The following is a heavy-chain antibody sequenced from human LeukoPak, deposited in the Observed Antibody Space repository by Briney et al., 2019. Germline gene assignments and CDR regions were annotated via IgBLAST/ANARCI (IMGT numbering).Heavy chain of an antibody. CDR2: ISGSGGST. J-gene: IGHJ5*02. D-gene: IGHD6-19*01. V-gene: IGHV3-23*01. Sequence: GGSLRLSCAASGFTFSSYAMSWVRQAPGKGLEWVSAISGSGGSTYYADSVKGRFTISRDNSKNTLYLQMNSLRAEDTAVYYCAKDQGSADGWYQGWFDPWGQGTLVTVSS. CDR3: AKDQGSADGWYQGWFDP. CDR1: GFTFSSYA.